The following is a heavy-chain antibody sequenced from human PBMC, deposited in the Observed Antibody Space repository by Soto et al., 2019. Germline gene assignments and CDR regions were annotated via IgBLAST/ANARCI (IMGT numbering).Heavy chain of an antibody. CDR2: IYYGGST. Sequence: PSETLSLTCTVSGGSISSYYWSWIRQPPGKGLEWIGSIYYGGSTNHNPSLKSRVTMSVDTSKNQFSLQLTSVTAADTAMYYCGRGGPTGTTSFFRNGGQEPLVT. J-gene: IGHJ4*02. V-gene: IGHV4-59*01. CDR1: GGSISSYY. D-gene: IGHD4-17*01. CDR3: GRGGPTGTTSFFRN.